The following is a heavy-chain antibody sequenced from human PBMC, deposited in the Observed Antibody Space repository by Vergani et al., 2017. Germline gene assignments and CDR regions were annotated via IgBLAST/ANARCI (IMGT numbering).Heavy chain of an antibody. CDR3: ARAYGRYDWFDY. D-gene: IGHD1-20*01. Sequence: EVHLLESGGGLVQSGGSLRLSCAASGFTFSNSAVSRVRQAPGRGLAWVSSISGPGLSTYYADSVKGRFSISRDNSKNTLYLQMNSLRVEDTAVYYCARAYGRYDWFDYWGQRTLVTVSS. J-gene: IGHJ4*01. CDR2: ISGPGLST. V-gene: IGHV3-23*01. CDR1: GFTFSNSA.